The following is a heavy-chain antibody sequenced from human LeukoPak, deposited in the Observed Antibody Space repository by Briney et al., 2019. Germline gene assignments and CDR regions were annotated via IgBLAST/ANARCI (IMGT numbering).Heavy chain of an antibody. J-gene: IGHJ4*02. CDR1: GFTFDDYG. V-gene: IGHV3-20*04. Sequence: RPGGSLRLPCAASGFTFDDYGMSWVRQAPGKGLEWVSGINWNGGSTGYADSVKGRFTISRDNAKKSLYLQMNRLRAEDTALYYCARGDYGNYHYFDYWGQGALVTVSS. D-gene: IGHD4-11*01. CDR2: INWNGGST. CDR3: ARGDYGNYHYFDY.